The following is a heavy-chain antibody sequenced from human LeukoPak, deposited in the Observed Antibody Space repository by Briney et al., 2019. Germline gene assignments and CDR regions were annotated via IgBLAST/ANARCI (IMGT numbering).Heavy chain of an antibody. CDR3: AKDRARRSVDTTMVPGAY. J-gene: IGHJ4*02. V-gene: IGHV3-43D*03. CDR1: GFSFDDYA. Sequence: GGSLRLSCAASGFSFDDYAIHWVRQAPGKGLEWVSLITWDGGSTYYADSVKGRFTVSRDNSKNSLYLQMNSLRAEDTALYYCAKDRARRSVDTTMVPGAYWGQGTLVTVSS. D-gene: IGHD5-18*01. CDR2: ITWDGGST.